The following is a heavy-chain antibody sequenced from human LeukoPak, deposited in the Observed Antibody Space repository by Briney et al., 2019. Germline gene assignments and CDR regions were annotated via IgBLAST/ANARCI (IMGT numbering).Heavy chain of an antibody. CDR1: GGSISSYY. CDR2: INHSGST. Sequence: SETLSLTCTVSGGSISSYYWSWIRQPPGKGLEWIGEINHSGSTNYNPSLKSRVTISVDTSKDQFSLKLSSVTAADTAVYYCARGWLRWSRVDYWGQGTLVTVSS. J-gene: IGHJ4*02. V-gene: IGHV4-34*01. D-gene: IGHD4-23*01. CDR3: ARGWLRWSRVDY.